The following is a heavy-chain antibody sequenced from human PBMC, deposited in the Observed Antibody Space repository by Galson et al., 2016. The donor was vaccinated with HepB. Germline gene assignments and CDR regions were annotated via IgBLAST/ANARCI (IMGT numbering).Heavy chain of an antibody. CDR3: AKVGRSSVYYGLDV. CDR2: FDPEDGDT. D-gene: IGHD6-6*01. CDR1: GHTLTEFP. J-gene: IGHJ6*01. V-gene: IGHV1-24*01. Sequence: SVKVSCKVFGHTLTEFPMHWVRQAPGKGLEWMGRFDPEDGDTIYAQKFQGRLTMTEDTSTETDYMGLSSLRSEDTAVYYCAKVGRSSVYYGLDVWGQGTTVTVSP.